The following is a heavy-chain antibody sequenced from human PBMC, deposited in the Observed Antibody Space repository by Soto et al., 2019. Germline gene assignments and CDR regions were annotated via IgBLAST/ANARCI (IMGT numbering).Heavy chain of an antibody. V-gene: IGHV1-2*02. Sequence: QAHLVQSGAEVRKPGASVKVSCQALEHTSTIYYIHWVRHARGQGLEWMGWINADSGDTTYAEDFWGRVTFTRNECTSTFHMELSRLRLDDTAMYFCATRDYDILTGYLHIWGQGTLITVSS. D-gene: IGHD3-9*01. J-gene: IGHJ1*01. CDR1: EHTSTIYY. CDR3: ATRDYDILTGYLHI. CDR2: INADSGDT.